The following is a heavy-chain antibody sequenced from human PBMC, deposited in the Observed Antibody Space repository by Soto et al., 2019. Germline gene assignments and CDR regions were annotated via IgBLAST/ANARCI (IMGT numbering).Heavy chain of an antibody. J-gene: IGHJ4*02. CDR1: GGTFSSYA. V-gene: IGHV1-69*01. Sequence: QVQLVQSGAEVKKPGSSVKVSCKASGGTFSSYAISWLRQAPGQGLEWMGGIIPIFGTANYAQKFQARVTITAGDSTSTADMELRSLRSEHTAVYYWALYYDFWSGYYRGYYLDYWGQGTLVTVSS. D-gene: IGHD3-3*01. CDR3: ALYYDFWSGYYRGYYLDY. CDR2: IIPIFGTA.